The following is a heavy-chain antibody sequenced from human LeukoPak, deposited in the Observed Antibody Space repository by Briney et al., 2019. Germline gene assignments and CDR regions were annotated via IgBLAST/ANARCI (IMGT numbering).Heavy chain of an antibody. D-gene: IGHD1-26*01. CDR2: ISGSGGST. J-gene: IGHJ5*02. CDR1: GFTFSSYA. CDR3: AKGQNSGSYRPDWFDP. Sequence: GGSLRLSCAASGFTFSSYAMSWVRQAPGKGLEWVSAISGSGGSTYYADSVKGRFTISRDNSMNTLYLQMNSLRAEDTAVYYCAKGQNSGSYRPDWFDPWGQGTLVTVSS. V-gene: IGHV3-23*01.